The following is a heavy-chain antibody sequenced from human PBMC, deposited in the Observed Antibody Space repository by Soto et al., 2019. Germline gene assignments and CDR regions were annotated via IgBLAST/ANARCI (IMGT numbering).Heavy chain of an antibody. J-gene: IGHJ2*01. V-gene: IGHV3-30-3*01. CDR3: ARPLWRNDYNWGYFDL. CDR1: GFTFSSYA. Sequence: QVQLVESGGGVVQPGRSLRLSCAASGFTFSSYAMHWVRQAPGKGLEWVAVISYDGSNKYYADSVKGRFTISRDNSKNXLETQMNSLRAEDTAVYYCARPLWRNDYNWGYFDLWGRGTLVTVSS. CDR2: ISYDGSNK. D-gene: IGHD4-4*01.